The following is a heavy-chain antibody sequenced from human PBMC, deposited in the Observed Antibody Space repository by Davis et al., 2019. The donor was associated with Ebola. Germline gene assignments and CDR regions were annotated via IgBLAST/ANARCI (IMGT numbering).Heavy chain of an antibody. CDR1: GFIVSDKY. J-gene: IGHJ2*01. D-gene: IGHD4-17*01. CDR3: ARHAYGDFWYFDL. Sequence: GESLKISCAASGFIVSDKYMSWVRQAPGKGLEWVSVIYRDGRTYYADSVKGRFTISRDNSKNTLYLQMNSLRAEDTAVYYCARHAYGDFWYFDLWGRGTRVTVSS. V-gene: IGHV3-53*01. CDR2: IYRDGRT.